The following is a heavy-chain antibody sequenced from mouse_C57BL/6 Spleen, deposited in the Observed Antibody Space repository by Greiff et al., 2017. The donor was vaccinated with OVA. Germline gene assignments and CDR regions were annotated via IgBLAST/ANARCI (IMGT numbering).Heavy chain of an antibody. CDR3: TTDYYGSTEGAMDY. Sequence: EVQLQQSGAELVRPGASVKLSCTASGFNIKDYYMHWVKQRPEQGLEWIGRIDPEDGDTEYAPKFQGKATMTADTSSNTAYLQLSSLTSEDTAVYYCTTDYYGSTEGAMDYWGQGTSGTVSS. J-gene: IGHJ4*01. D-gene: IGHD1-1*01. CDR2: IDPEDGDT. V-gene: IGHV14-1*01. CDR1: GFNIKDYY.